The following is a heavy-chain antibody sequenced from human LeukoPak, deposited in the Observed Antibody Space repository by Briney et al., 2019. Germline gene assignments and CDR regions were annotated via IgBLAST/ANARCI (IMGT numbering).Heavy chain of an antibody. V-gene: IGHV4-34*01. CDR2: INHSGST. D-gene: IGHD5-12*01. CDR1: GGSFSGYY. CDR3: ASNSGGWLG. Sequence: SETLSLTCAVYGGSFSGYYWSWIRRPPGKGLEWIGEINHSGSTNYNPSLKSRVTISVDTSKNQFSLKLSSVTAADTAVYYCASNSGGWLGWGQGTLVTVSS. J-gene: IGHJ4*02.